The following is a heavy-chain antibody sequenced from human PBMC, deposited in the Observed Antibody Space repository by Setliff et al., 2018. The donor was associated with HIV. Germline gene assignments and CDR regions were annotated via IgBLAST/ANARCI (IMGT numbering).Heavy chain of an antibody. D-gene: IGHD6-19*01. CDR2: IIPIFGTA. J-gene: IGHJ4*02. CDR3: ATPGIAVAGKGFDY. CDR1: GGTFSSYA. V-gene: IGHV1-69*05. Sequence: SVKVSCKASGGTFSSYAISWVRQAPGQGPEWMGGIIPIFGTANYAQKFQGRVTITTDESTSTAYMELSSLRSEDTAVYYCATPGIAVAGKGFDYWGQGTLVTVSS.